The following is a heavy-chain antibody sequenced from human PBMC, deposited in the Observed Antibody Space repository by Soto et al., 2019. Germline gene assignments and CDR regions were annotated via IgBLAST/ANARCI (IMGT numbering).Heavy chain of an antibody. Sequence: GGSLRLSCAASGFTFSSYGMHWVRQAPGKGLEWVAVIWYDGSNKYYADSVKGRFTISRDNSKNTLYLQMNSLRAEDTAVYYCARDLYGDYADYFDYWGQGTLVTVSS. V-gene: IGHV3-33*01. CDR2: IWYDGSNK. D-gene: IGHD4-17*01. CDR1: GFTFSSYG. J-gene: IGHJ4*02. CDR3: ARDLYGDYADYFDY.